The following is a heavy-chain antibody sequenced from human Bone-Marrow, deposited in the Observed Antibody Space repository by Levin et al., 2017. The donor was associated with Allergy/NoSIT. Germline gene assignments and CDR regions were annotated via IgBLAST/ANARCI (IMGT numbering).Heavy chain of an antibody. J-gene: IGHJ3*02. D-gene: IGHD3-9*01. CDR3: ARHGLLRYFDWLPRQPGAFDI. V-gene: IGHV4-39*01. CDR2: IYYSGST. Sequence: SQTLSLTCTVSGGSISSSSYYWGWIRQPPGKGLEWIGSIYYSGSTYYNPSLKSRVTISVDTSKNQFSLKLSSVTAADTAVYYCARHGLLRYFDWLPRQPGAFDIWGQGTMVTVSS. CDR1: GGSISSSSYY.